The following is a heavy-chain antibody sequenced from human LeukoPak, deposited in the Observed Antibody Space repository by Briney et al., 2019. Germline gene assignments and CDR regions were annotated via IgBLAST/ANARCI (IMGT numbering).Heavy chain of an antibody. CDR3: ARESAVAGTVYYYYYGMDV. Sequence: GGSLRLSCAASGFTFSSYWMSWVRQAPGKGLEWVANIKQDGSEKYYVDSVKGRFTISRDNAKNSLYLQMNSLRAEDTAVYYCARESAVAGTVYYYYYGMDVWGQGTTVTVSS. D-gene: IGHD6-19*01. J-gene: IGHJ6*02. CDR1: GFTFSSYW. V-gene: IGHV3-7*01. CDR2: IKQDGSEK.